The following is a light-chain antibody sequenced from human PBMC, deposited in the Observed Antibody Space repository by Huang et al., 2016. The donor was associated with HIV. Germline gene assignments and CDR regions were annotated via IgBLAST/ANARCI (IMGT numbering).Light chain of an antibody. CDR2: AAS. CDR3: HQYGTPPWT. Sequence: EIVLTQSPRSLSLSPGEKATLHCRASQSVSNYYLAWYQQKPGQSPRLLIHAASTRASGSPGRFSGSGSGTAFTLTITRLEPDDSAVYFCHQYGTPPWTFGQGTRVEI. J-gene: IGKJ1*01. CDR1: QSVSNYY. V-gene: IGKV3-20*01.